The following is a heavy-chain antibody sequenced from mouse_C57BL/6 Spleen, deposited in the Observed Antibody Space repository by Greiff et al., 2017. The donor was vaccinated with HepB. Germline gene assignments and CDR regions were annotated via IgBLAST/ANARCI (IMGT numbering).Heavy chain of an antibody. CDR2: IYPGSGNT. J-gene: IGHJ2*01. V-gene: IGHV1-76*01. Sequence: VMLVESGAELVRPGASVKLSCKASGYTFTDYYINWVKQRPGQGLEWIARIYPGSGNTYYNEKFKGKATLTAEKSSSTAYMQLSSLTSEDSAVYFCAREGPYSNYFDYWGQGTTLTVSS. CDR1: GYTFTDYY. D-gene: IGHD2-5*01. CDR3: AREGPYSNYFDY.